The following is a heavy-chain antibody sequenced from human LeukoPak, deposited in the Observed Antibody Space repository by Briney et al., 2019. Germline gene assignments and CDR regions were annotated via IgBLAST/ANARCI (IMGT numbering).Heavy chain of an antibody. D-gene: IGHD3-22*01. Sequence: PGGSLRLSCGASGFTFSSYGMHWVRQAPGKGLEWVAFIRYDGSNKYYADSVKGRFTISRDNSKNTLYLQMNSLRAEDTAVYYCAKADYYDSSGYFDYWGQGTLVTVSS. CDR1: GFTFSSYG. CDR3: AKADYYDSSGYFDY. CDR2: IRYDGSNK. V-gene: IGHV3-30*02. J-gene: IGHJ4*02.